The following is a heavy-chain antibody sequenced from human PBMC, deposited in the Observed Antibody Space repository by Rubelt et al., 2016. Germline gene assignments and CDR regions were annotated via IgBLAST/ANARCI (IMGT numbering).Heavy chain of an antibody. J-gene: IGHJ4*02. D-gene: IGHD3-22*01. Sequence: VQLVESGGGVVQPGRSLRLSCAASGFTFSSYGMHWVRQAPGKGLEWVSAISGSGGSTYYADSGKGRLTISGDNAKNVRYLQMNSLRAEDTAVYYCARLRVPDSSGYDYGSHYFDYWGQGTLVTVSS. CDR3: ARLRVPDSSGYDYGSHYFDY. CDR1: GFTFSSYG. CDR2: ISGSGGST. V-gene: IGHV3-21*01.